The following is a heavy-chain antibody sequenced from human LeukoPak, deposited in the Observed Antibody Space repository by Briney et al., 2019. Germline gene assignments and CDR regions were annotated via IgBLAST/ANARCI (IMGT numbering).Heavy chain of an antibody. CDR1: GFTFTSHA. V-gene: IGHV3-48*02. Sequence: GGSLRLSCAASGFTFTSHAMSWVRQAPGKGLEWISYISGSGSVSYYEDSVKGRFTISRDNAKNSLYLQMMSLREEDTALYYCARDGGFGFLAAFDIWGQGTMVTVSS. CDR2: ISGSGSVS. D-gene: IGHD3-10*01. J-gene: IGHJ3*02. CDR3: ARDGGFGFLAAFDI.